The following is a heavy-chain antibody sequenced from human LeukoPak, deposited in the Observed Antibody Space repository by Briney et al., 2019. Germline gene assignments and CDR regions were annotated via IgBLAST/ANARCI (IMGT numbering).Heavy chain of an antibody. CDR3: ARLEWEQFPTRAYYFDY. CDR1: GYTFTGYY. V-gene: IGHV1-2*02. CDR2: NNPNSGGT. J-gene: IGHJ4*02. D-gene: IGHD1-26*01. Sequence: ASVKVSCKASGYTFTGYYMHWVRQAPGHGLEWMGWNNPNSGGTNYAQKFQGRVTMTRDTSISTAYMELSRLRSDDTAVYYCARLEWEQFPTRAYYFDYWGQGTLVTVSS.